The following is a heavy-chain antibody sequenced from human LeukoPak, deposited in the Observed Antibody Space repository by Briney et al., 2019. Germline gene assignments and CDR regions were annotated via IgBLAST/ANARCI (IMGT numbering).Heavy chain of an antibody. J-gene: IGHJ4*02. CDR2: ISISGDTT. Sequence: GGSLRLSCGASGFTFSSHAMTWVRQAPGKGLEWVSAISISGDTTYYADAVKGRFTISRDNSKNTVYLQMNSLRAEDAAVYYCANEIRPNDYWGQGTLVTVSS. D-gene: IGHD4-17*01. V-gene: IGHV3-23*01. CDR1: GFTFSSHA. CDR3: ANEIRPNDY.